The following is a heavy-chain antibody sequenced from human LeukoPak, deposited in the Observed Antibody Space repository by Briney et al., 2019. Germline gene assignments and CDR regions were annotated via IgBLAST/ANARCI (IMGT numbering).Heavy chain of an antibody. D-gene: IGHD3-16*01. CDR1: GGSISSYY. J-gene: IGHJ3*02. CDR3: ARARGGGAFDI. Sequence: QPSETLSLTCTVSGGSISSYYWSWIRQPPGKGLEWIGYIYYSGSTNYNPSLKSRVTISVDTSKNQFSLKLSSVTAADTAVDYWARARGGGAFDIWGQGTMVTVSS. CDR2: IYYSGST. V-gene: IGHV4-59*01.